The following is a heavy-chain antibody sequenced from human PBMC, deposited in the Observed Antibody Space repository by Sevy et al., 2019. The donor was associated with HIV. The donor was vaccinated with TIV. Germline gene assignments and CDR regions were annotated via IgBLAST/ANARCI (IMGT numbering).Heavy chain of an antibody. J-gene: IGHJ6*02. Sequence: SETLSLTCTVSGGSISSGNYYWSWIRQPAGKGLEWIGRIYTSGSTNYNPSLKSRVTMSVDTSETQFSRKLSSVTAADTAVYYCATDRGRDGYNYYYYYYGMDVWGPGTTVTVSS. CDR2: IYTSGST. D-gene: IGHD5-12*01. V-gene: IGHV4-61*02. CDR1: GGSISSGNYY. CDR3: ATDRGRDGYNYYYYYYGMDV.